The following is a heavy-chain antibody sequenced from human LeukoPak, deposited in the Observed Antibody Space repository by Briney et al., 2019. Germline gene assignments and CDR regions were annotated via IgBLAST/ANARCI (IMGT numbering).Heavy chain of an antibody. J-gene: IGHJ4*02. CDR1: GYSISSGYQ. D-gene: IGHD2-21*02. Sequence: SETLSLTCDVPGYSISSGYQWGWIRQPPGKGLEWIASIYYTGSTYYNPPLKSRVTLSVDTSKNQFSLKLTSVTAADTAVYYCARDSDPLDYWGRGTLVTVSS. CDR3: ARDSDPLDY. V-gene: IGHV4-38-2*01. CDR2: IYYTGST.